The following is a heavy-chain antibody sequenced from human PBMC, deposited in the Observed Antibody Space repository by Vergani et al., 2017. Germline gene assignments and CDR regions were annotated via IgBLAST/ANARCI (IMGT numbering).Heavy chain of an antibody. Sequence: QVQLQESGPGLVKPSQTLSLTCTVSGASINNDFYYWHWIRQPAGKGLEWIGRIYVSGITDYNSSLQSRVSMSVDTSKNQFSLKLTSATATDTAIYFCARGNPYVDFDIWGQGTMITVSS. D-gene: IGHD3-16*01. CDR2: IYVSGIT. V-gene: IGHV4-61*02. CDR1: GASINNDFYY. J-gene: IGHJ3*02. CDR3: ARGNPYVDFDI.